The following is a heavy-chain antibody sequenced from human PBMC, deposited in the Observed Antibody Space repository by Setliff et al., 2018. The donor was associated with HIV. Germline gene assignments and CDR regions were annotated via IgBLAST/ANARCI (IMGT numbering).Heavy chain of an antibody. V-gene: IGHV4-4*07. CDR2: TFTSGIT. CDR3: AREPKGGDDRALDY. Sequence: SETLSLTCTVSGGSISGYFWSWIRQPAGKGLEWMGRTFTSGITNYSPSLKSRVTMSVDTSKNQFSLNLTSVTAADTAVYYCAREPKGGDDRALDYWGQGTLVTVSS. D-gene: IGHD3-16*01. CDR1: GGSISGYF. J-gene: IGHJ4*02.